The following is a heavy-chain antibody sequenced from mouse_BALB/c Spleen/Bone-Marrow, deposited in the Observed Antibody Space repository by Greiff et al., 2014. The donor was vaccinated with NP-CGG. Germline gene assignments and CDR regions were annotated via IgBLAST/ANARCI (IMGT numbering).Heavy chain of an antibody. CDR1: GYNFKSYD. V-gene: IGHV1S56*01. CDR3: ARSDDGFPNSFDS. Sequence: LQQSGAELVKPGALVKLSCKASGYNFKSYDINWVKQRPGQGLEWIGWIYPGDGSTKYNEKFKGKATLTADRSSSTAYMQLSSLTSETAAVSFCARSDDGFPNSFDSWGQGTTLTVSS. J-gene: IGHJ2*01. D-gene: IGHD2-3*01. CDR2: IYPGDGST.